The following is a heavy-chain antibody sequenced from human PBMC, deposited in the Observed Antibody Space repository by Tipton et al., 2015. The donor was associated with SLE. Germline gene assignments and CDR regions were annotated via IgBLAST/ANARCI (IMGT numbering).Heavy chain of an antibody. V-gene: IGHV4-28*01. CDR2: IYYSGST. CDR1: GYSVSNSNW. CDR3: ARNGGSYYMYFNL. Sequence: TLSLTCAVSGYSVSNSNWWAWIRQLPGKGLEWIGYIYYSGSTFYNPPLKSRVTMSVDTSKNQFSLKLSSVTAADTAVYYCARNGGSYYMYFNLWGRGTLVTVSS. D-gene: IGHD1-26*01. J-gene: IGHJ2*01.